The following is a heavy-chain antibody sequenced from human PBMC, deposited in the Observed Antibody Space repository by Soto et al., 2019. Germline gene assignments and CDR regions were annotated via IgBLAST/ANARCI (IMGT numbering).Heavy chain of an antibody. CDR3: ARVDDYVWGSFRP. CDR2: MNPNNGKT. V-gene: IGHV1-18*01. D-gene: IGHD3-16*02. CDR1: GYTFTSYD. Sequence: ASVKVSCKASGYTFTSYDINWVRQATGQGLEWMGWMNPNNGKTTYAQKVQGRVTMTTDTSTSTAYMELRGLRSDDTAVYYCARVDDYVWGSFRPWGQGTQVTVSS. J-gene: IGHJ4*02.